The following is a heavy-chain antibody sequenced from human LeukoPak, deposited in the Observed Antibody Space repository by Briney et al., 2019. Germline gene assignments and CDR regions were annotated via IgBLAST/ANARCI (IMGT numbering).Heavy chain of an antibody. D-gene: IGHD3-22*01. CDR3: AGEPYCYDSSGYYDTDY. V-gene: IGHV4-34*01. J-gene: IGHJ4*02. CDR2: INHSGST. CDR1: GGSFSGYY. Sequence: SETLSLTCAVYGGSFSGYYWSWIRQPPGKGLEWIGEINHSGSTNYNPSLKSRVTISVDTSKNQFSLKLSSVTAADTAVYYCAGEPYCYDSSGYYDTDYWGQGTLVTVSS.